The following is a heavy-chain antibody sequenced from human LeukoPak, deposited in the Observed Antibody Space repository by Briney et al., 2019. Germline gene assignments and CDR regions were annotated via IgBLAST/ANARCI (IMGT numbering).Heavy chain of an antibody. CDR3: ARSITMVRGGHHYYYYYYMDV. J-gene: IGHJ6*03. CDR1: GYTFTSYG. CDR2: ISAYNGNT. Sequence: ASVKVSCKASGYTFTSYGISWVRQAPGQGLEWRGWISAYNGNTNYAQKLQGRVTMTTDTSTSTAYMELRSLRSDDTAVYYCARSITMVRGGHHYYYYYYMDVWGKGTTVTVSS. V-gene: IGHV1-18*01. D-gene: IGHD3-10*01.